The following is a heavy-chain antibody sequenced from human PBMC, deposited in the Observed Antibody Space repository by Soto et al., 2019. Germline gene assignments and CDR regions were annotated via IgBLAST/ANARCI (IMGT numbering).Heavy chain of an antibody. J-gene: IGHJ6*02. CDR3: ARDKRITIFGVVIEGDPTDYYGMDV. V-gene: IGHV4-30-4*01. D-gene: IGHD3-3*01. CDR1: GGSISSGDYY. CDR2: IYYSGST. Sequence: QVQLQESGPGLVKPSQTLSLTCTVSGGSISSGDYYWSWIRQPPGKGLEWIGYIYYSGSTYYNPSLKRRVTISLDTSNNQLSMKPSSVTAADAAVYYCARDKRITIFGVVIEGDPTDYYGMDVWGQGTTVTVSS.